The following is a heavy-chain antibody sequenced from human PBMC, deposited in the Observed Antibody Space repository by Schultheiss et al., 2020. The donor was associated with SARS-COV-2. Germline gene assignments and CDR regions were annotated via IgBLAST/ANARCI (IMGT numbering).Heavy chain of an antibody. CDR1: GYSISSYY. J-gene: IGHJ4*02. CDR3: ARGSSSWYFDY. CDR2: IYYSGST. Sequence: SETLSLTCAVSGYSISSYYWSWIRQPAGKGLEWIGYIYYSGSTNYNPSLKSRVTISVDTSKNQFSLKLSSVTAADTAVYYCARGSSSWYFDYWGQGTLVTVSS. V-gene: IGHV4-59*01. D-gene: IGHD6-13*01.